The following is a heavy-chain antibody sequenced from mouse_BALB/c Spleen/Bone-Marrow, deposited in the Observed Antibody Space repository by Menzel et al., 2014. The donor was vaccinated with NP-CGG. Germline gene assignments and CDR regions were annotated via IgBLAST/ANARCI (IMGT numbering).Heavy chain of an antibody. V-gene: IGHV8-8*01. J-gene: IGHJ3*01. D-gene: IGHD2-4*01. CDR3: ARIYYDTGFAY. CDR2: IWWDDDK. CDR1: GFSLSTSGMG. Sequence: QVTLKVCGPGILQPSQTLSLPCSFSGFSLSTSGMGVGWIRQPSGKGLEWLAHIWWDDDKRCNPALKSRLTISKDTSSNQVFLKIASVDTADTATYYCARIYYDTGFAYWGQGTLVTVSA.